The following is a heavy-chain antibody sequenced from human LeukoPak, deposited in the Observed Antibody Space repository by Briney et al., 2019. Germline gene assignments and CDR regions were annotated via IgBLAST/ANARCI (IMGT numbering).Heavy chain of an antibody. J-gene: IGHJ4*02. CDR1: GYTFTGYY. CDR3: ARDFRSRYSSSWYYFDY. Sequence: ASVKVSCKASGYTFTGYYMHWVRQAPGQGLEWMGWINPNSGGTNYAQKFQGRVTMTRDTSISTAYMELSRLRSDDTAVYYCARDFRSRYSSSWYYFDYWGQGTPVTVSS. D-gene: IGHD6-13*01. CDR2: INPNSGGT. V-gene: IGHV1-2*02.